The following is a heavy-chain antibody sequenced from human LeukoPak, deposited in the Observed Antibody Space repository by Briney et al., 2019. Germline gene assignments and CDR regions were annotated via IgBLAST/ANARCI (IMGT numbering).Heavy chain of an antibody. CDR1: GYTFTSYG. Sequence: ASVKVSCKASGYTFTSYGISWVRQAPGQGLEWMGWISAYNGNINYAQKLQGRVTMTTDTSTSTAYMELRSLRSDDTAVYYCARAPTYDSSGYYFGFRSAGYHYYGMDVWGQGTTVTVSS. CDR3: ARAPTYDSSGYYFGFRSAGYHYYGMDV. CDR2: ISAYNGNI. V-gene: IGHV1-18*01. D-gene: IGHD3-22*01. J-gene: IGHJ6*02.